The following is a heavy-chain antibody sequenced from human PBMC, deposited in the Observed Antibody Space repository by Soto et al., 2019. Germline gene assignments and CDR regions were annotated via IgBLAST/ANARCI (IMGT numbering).Heavy chain of an antibody. Sequence: QVQLVQSGAEVKKPGASVKVSCKASGYTFTGYYMHWVRQAHGQGLEWMGWINPNSGGTNYAQKFQGRVTMTRDTSISTAYMELSRLRSDDTAVYYCARMYSSSWYTPNFDYWGQGTLVTVSS. CDR3: ARMYSSSWYTPNFDY. CDR1: GYTFTGYY. D-gene: IGHD6-13*01. V-gene: IGHV1-2*02. CDR2: INPNSGGT. J-gene: IGHJ4*02.